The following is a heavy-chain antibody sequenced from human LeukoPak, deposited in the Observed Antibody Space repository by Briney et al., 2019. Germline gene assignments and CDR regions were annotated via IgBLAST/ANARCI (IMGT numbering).Heavy chain of an antibody. CDR1: GFTFSDSF. Sequence: GGSLRLSCAASGFTFSDSFMTWVRQAPGKGVEWVAYISGSGHDINYSDSVKGRFTISRDNAKNSLYLQMSSLRVEDTAVYYCTRDPRHFDSCGQGTLVTVSS. CDR2: ISGSGHDI. V-gene: IGHV3-11*04. CDR3: TRDPRHFDS. D-gene: IGHD6-6*01. J-gene: IGHJ5*01.